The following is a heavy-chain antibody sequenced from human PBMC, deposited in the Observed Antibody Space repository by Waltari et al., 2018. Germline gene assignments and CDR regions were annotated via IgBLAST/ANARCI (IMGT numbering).Heavy chain of an antibody. V-gene: IGHV1-8*01. D-gene: IGHD3-22*01. CDR2: MNPNSGNT. Sequence: SVKVSCKASGYTFTSYDINWVRQATGQGLEWMGWMNPNSGNTGYAQKFQGRVTMTRNTSISTAYMELISLRSEDTAVYYCARSILYYYDSSGYPDAFDIWGQGTMVTVSS. CDR3: ARSILYYYDSSGYPDAFDI. J-gene: IGHJ3*02. CDR1: GYTFTSYD.